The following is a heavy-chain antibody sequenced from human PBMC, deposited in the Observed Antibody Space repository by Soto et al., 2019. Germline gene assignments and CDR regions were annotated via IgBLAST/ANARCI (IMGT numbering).Heavy chain of an antibody. CDR2: ISWHSGSI. V-gene: IGHV3-9*01. J-gene: IGHJ3*02. D-gene: IGHD6-13*01. Sequence: EVQLVESGGGLVQPGRSLRLSCAASGFTFDDYAMHWVRQAPGKGLEWVSGISWHSGSIGYADSVKGRFTISRDNAKNSLYLQMNSLRAEDTALYYCAKDSSSWYYRAFDIWGQGTMVTVSS. CDR3: AKDSSSWYYRAFDI. CDR1: GFTFDDYA.